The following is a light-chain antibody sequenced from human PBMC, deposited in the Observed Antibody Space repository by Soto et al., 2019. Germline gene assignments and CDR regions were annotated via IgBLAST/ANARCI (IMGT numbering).Light chain of an antibody. CDR1: SSNIGNNY. Sequence: QSVLTQPRSVSAAPGQKVTISCSGSSSNIGNNYVSWYQQLPGTAPKLLIYENNKRPSGIPDRFSGSKSGTSATLGITGLQTGDEADYYCGTWDSSLSANWVFGGGTKLTVL. V-gene: IGLV1-51*02. CDR2: ENN. CDR3: GTWDSSLSANWV. J-gene: IGLJ3*02.